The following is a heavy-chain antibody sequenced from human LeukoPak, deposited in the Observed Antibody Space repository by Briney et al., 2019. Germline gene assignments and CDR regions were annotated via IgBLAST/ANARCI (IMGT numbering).Heavy chain of an antibody. CDR3: ARDLDDSSGYYLDY. CDR1: GFTFSSYG. D-gene: IGHD3-22*01. V-gene: IGHV3-30*02. J-gene: IGHJ4*02. CDR2: IWYDGSNK. Sequence: GGSLRLSCAASGFTFSSYGMHWVRQAPGKGLEWVAFIWYDGSNKDYADSVRGRFTISRDNSKNTLYLQMNSLRPEDTAVYYCARDLDDSSGYYLDYWGQGTLVTVSS.